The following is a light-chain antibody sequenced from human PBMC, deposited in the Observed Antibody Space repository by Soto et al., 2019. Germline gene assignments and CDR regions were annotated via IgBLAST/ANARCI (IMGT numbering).Light chain of an antibody. CDR2: GTS. CDR1: QSVSSTY. V-gene: IGKV3-20*01. CDR3: QQYSASPAMYT. J-gene: IGKJ2*01. Sequence: EIVLTQSPGTLSLSPGETATLSCRSSQSVSSTYLAWYQQKPGQAPRLLIYGTSTRATGIPDRFSGTGSGTDFPLTIIRLEPEDFAVYYCQQYSASPAMYTFGQGTNLEIK.